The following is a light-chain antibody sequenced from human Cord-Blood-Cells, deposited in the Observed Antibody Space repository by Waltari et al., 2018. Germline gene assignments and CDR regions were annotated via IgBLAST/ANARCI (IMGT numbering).Light chain of an antibody. CDR1: ISDVGGYHY. Sequence: QSALTQPPSASGSPGQSVTISCTGTISDVGGYHYVSWYQQHPGKAPKLMIYEVSKRPSGVPDRFSGSKSGNTASLTVSGLQAEDEADYYCSSYAGSNNLVFGGGTKLTVL. CDR2: EVS. CDR3: SSYAGSNNLV. J-gene: IGLJ2*01. V-gene: IGLV2-8*01.